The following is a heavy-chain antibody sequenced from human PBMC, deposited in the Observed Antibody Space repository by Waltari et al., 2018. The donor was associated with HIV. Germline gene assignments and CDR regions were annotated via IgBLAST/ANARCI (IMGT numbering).Heavy chain of an antibody. V-gene: IGHV3-7*01. CDR1: GFTFSTYW. J-gene: IGHJ3*02. CDR3: ARMIVVVVAATGAFES. D-gene: IGHD2-15*01. CDR2: IKQDERGK. Sequence: EVQLVESGGGLVQPGGSLRLSCAASGFTFSTYWMSWVRQAPGKGLEWVANIKQDERGKYYVDSVKGRFTISRDNAKNSLYLQMNSLRAEDTAVYYCARMIVVVVAATGAFESWGQGTMVTVSS.